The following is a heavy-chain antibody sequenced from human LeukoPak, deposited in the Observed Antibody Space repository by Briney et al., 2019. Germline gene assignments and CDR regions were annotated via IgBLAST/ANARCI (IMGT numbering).Heavy chain of an antibody. CDR3: ARDNQPMLLAYCAY. D-gene: IGHD2-21*01. J-gene: IGHJ4*02. CDR1: GFTFGSYA. V-gene: IGHV3-30-3*01. CDR2: ISYDGSNK. Sequence: PGGSLRLSCAASGFTFGSYAMHWVRQAPGKGLEWVAVISYDGSNKYYADSVKGRFTISRDNSKNTLYLQMNSLRAEDTAVYYCARDNQPMLLAYCAYWGQGTLVTVSS.